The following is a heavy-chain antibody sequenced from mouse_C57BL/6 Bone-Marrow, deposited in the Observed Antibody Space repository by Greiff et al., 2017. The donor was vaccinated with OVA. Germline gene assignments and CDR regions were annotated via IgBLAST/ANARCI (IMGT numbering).Heavy chain of an antibody. J-gene: IGHJ3*01. CDR1: GYTFTDYY. Sequence: VQLKESGPVLVKPGASVKMSCKASGYTFTDYYMNWVKQSHGKSLEWIGVINPYNGGTSYNQKFKGKATLTVDKSSSTAYMELNSLTSEDSAVYYCARGDIYYYGSSLAYWGQGTLVTVSA. D-gene: IGHD1-1*01. CDR3: ARGDIYYYGSSLAY. CDR2: INPYNGGT. V-gene: IGHV1-19*01.